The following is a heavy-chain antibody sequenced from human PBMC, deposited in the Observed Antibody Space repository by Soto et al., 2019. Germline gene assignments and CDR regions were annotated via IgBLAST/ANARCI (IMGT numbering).Heavy chain of an antibody. CDR1: GGSISSSNW. CDR3: ARDQSPYSSSARGFDP. Sequence: QVQLQESGPGLVKPSGTLSLTCAVSGGSISSSNWWSWVRQPPGKGLEWIGEIYHSGSTNYNPSLKRRVTISVDKSKNQFSLKLSSVTAADTAVYYCARDQSPYSSSARGFDPWGQGTLVTVSS. D-gene: IGHD6-13*01. J-gene: IGHJ5*02. CDR2: IYHSGST. V-gene: IGHV4-4*02.